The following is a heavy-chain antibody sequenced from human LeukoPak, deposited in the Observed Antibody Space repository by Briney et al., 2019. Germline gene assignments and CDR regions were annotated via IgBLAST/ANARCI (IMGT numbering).Heavy chain of an antibody. CDR1: GLTFSTYG. D-gene: IGHD2-2*01. Sequence: GGSLRLSCAASGLTFSTYGIHWVRQAPGKGLEWVAVIWNDGSNKFYADSVKGRFTISRDNSNNTLYLQMKSLRAEDTAVYYCARHPYSDSCSSTNGLRNWFDPWGQGTLVSVSS. CDR2: IWNDGSNK. V-gene: IGHV3-33*01. CDR3: ARHPYSDSCSSTNGLRNWFDP. J-gene: IGHJ5*02.